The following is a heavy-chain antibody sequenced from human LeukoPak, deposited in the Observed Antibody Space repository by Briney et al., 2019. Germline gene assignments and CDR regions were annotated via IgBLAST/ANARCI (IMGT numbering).Heavy chain of an antibody. CDR1: GFTFSSYA. D-gene: IGHD3-10*01. Sequence: GGSLRLSCSASGFTFSSYAMSWLRQAPGKGLEWVSAISGSGGSTYYADSVKGRFTIYRDNSKNTLYLQMNSLRAEDTAVYYCAKAQYYYGSGSYFMDYWGQGTLVTVSS. V-gene: IGHV3-23*01. CDR2: ISGSGGST. CDR3: AKAQYYYGSGSYFMDY. J-gene: IGHJ4*02.